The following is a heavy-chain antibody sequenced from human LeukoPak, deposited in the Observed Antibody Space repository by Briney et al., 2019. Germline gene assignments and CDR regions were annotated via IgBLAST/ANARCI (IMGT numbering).Heavy chain of an antibody. CDR2: INGDGDRT. D-gene: IGHD3-22*01. V-gene: IGHV3-23*01. Sequence: GGSLRLSCAASGISFSNCALSWVRQAPGKGLEWISDINGDGDRTYYAESVRGRFTISRDNSKNTLYLQMNSLRAEDTAVYYCAKAPRGFQWFVEYWGQGALVTVSS. CDR1: GISFSNCA. CDR3: AKAPRGFQWFVEY. J-gene: IGHJ4*02.